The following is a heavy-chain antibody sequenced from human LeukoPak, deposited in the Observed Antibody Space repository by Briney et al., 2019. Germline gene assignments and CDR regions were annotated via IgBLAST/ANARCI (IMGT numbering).Heavy chain of an antibody. Sequence: GASVKVSCKASGYTFTSYGISWVRQAPGQGLEWMGWISAYNGNTNYAQKLQGRVTMTTDTSTSTAYMELRSLRSDDTAVYYCARRAATDYYYYMDVWGKGTTVTVSS. CDR2: ISAYNGNT. J-gene: IGHJ6*03. CDR1: GYTFTSYG. D-gene: IGHD1-26*01. V-gene: IGHV1-18*01. CDR3: ARRAATDYYYYMDV.